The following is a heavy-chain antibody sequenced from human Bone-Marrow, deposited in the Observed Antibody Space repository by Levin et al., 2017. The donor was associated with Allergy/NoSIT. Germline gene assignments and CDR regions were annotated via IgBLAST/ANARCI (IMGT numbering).Heavy chain of an antibody. D-gene: IGHD2-2*03. CDR3: ARAKMDIVVVPAAKDI. Sequence: GESLKISCKPSGYTFTRYSIHWVRQAPGQRLEWMGWINTGNGNTKYSQKFQGTVPITRDTSASTAYMEVRSLRSEETAMYFCARAKMDIVVVPAAKDIWGQGTMVTVSS. J-gene: IGHJ3*02. CDR2: INTGNGNT. CDR1: GYTFTRYS. V-gene: IGHV1-3*04.